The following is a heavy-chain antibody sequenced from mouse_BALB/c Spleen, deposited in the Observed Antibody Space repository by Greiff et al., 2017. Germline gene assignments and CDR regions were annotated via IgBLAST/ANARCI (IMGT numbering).Heavy chain of an antibody. V-gene: IGHV14-3*02. D-gene: IGHD1-1*01. CDR2: IDPANGNT. CDR3: ARSRDYYGSTVDY. CDR1: GFNIKDTY. Sequence: EVQLQQSGAELVKPGASVKLSCTASGFNIKDTYMHWVKQRPEQGLEWIGRIDPANGNTKYDPKFQGKATITADTSSNTAYLQLSSLTSEDTAVYYCARSRDYYGSTVDYWGQGTTLTVSS. J-gene: IGHJ2*01.